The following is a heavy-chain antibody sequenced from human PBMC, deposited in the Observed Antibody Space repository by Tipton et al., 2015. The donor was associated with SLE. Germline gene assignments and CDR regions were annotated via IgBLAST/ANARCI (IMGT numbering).Heavy chain of an antibody. D-gene: IGHD5-12*01. V-gene: IGHV3-23*01. CDR3: ARIESGDSARDY. CDR1: GFTFNSYA. CDR2: ISGSGGST. J-gene: IGHJ4*02. Sequence: SLRLSCAASGFTFNSYAMSWVRQAPGKGLEWVSGISGSGGSTYYADSVKGRFTISSDNSKNTLFLQMDSLRAEDTAVYYCARIESGDSARDYWGQGTLVTVSS.